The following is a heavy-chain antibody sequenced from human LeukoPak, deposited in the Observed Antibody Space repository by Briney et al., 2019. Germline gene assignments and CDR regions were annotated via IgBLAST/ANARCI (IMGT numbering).Heavy chain of an antibody. V-gene: IGHV3-30*04. CDR3: ARHSSSDFDY. CDR2: ISYDGSNK. Sequence: GGSLRLSCAASGFTFSSYAMHWVRQAPGKGLEWVAVISYDGSNKYYADSVKGRFTISRDNAKNSLYLQMNSLRAEDTAVYYCARHSSSDFDYWGQGTLVTVSS. D-gene: IGHD6-6*01. J-gene: IGHJ4*02. CDR1: GFTFSSYA.